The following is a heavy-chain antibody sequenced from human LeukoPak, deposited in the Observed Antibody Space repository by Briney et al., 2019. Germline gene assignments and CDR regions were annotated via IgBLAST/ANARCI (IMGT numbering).Heavy chain of an antibody. D-gene: IGHD3-22*01. CDR1: GGSISSYH. Sequence: SETLSLTCTVSGGSISSYHWNWIRQPPGKGLEWIGYIYYSGSTNYNPSLKSRLTISVDTSKNQFSLKLSSVTAADTAVYYCASGVVVITTRPFDYWGQGTLVTVSP. J-gene: IGHJ4*02. CDR2: IYYSGST. CDR3: ASGVVVITTRPFDY. V-gene: IGHV4-59*08.